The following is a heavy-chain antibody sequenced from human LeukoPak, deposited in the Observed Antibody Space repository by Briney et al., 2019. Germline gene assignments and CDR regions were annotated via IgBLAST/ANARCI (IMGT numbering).Heavy chain of an antibody. CDR2: IYFSGTT. CDR1: GGSINYHF. V-gene: IGHV4-59*11. CDR3: ASSKYCNSTTCIDY. D-gene: IGHD2-2*01. Sequence: PSETLSLTCTVSGGSINYHFWSWIRQPPGKGPEYIGYIYFSGTTNYNPSLESRVTISVDTSKNQLSLKLKSVTAVDTAVYYCASSKYCNSTTCIDYWGQGTLVTVSS. J-gene: IGHJ4*02.